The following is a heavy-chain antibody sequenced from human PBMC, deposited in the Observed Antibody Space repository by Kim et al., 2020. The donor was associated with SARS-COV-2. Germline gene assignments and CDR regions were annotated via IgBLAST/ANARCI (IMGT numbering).Heavy chain of an antibody. Sequence: GKNNYYADTVKGHSTISRENSKTTLYLKMNRLRAEDTAVYYCAVGINLDVWGQGTTVTVSS. J-gene: IGHJ6*02. D-gene: IGHD1-20*01. V-gene: IGHV3-33*01. CDR3: AVGINLDV. CDR2: GKNN.